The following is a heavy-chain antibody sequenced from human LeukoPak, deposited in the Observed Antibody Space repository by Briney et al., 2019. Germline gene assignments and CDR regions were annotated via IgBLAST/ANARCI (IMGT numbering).Heavy chain of an antibody. V-gene: IGHV4-61*02. Sequence: SQTLSLTCTVSGGSISSGSYYWSWIRQPAGKGLEWIGRIYTSGSTNYNPSLKSRVTISVDTSKNQFSLKLSSVTAADTAVYYCAREVVRGVVDYWGQGTLVTVYS. CDR2: IYTSGST. CDR1: GGSISSGSYY. D-gene: IGHD3-10*01. CDR3: AREVVRGVVDY. J-gene: IGHJ4*02.